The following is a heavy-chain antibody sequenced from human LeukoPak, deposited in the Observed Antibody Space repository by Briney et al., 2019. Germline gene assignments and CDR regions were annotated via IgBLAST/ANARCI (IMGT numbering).Heavy chain of an antibody. CDR1: RDSISSYY. D-gene: IGHD5-18*01. CDR2: IYYSGGT. V-gene: IGHV4-59*01. CDR3: ASTTRAYSYGSRYYYYGMDV. Sequence: SETLSHTSTDSRDSISSYYWSWIRQPPGKGLEWIGYIYYSGGTNYNPSLKSRVTISVDTSKNQFSLKLSSVTAADTAVYYCASTTRAYSYGSRYYYYGMDVWGQGTTVTVSS. J-gene: IGHJ6*02.